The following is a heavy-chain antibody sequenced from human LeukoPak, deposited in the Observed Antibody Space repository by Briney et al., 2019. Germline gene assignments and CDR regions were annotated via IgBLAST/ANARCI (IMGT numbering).Heavy chain of an antibody. V-gene: IGHV4-34*01. CDR3: ARWDLCGGDDY. D-gene: IGHD2-21*02. CDR2: INHSGST. Sequence: SETLSLTCAVYGGSFSGYYWRWVLQPPGNGLGWIGEINHSGSTNHNPSLKSRVTISVDTSKNQFSLQLSSVTAAGAAVYYCARWDLCGGDDYWGQGTLVTVSS. J-gene: IGHJ4*02. CDR1: GGSFSGYY.